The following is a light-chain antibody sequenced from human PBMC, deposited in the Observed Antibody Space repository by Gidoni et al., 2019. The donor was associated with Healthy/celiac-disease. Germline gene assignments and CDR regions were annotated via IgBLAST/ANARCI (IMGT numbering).Light chain of an antibody. CDR3: MQALQTRYT. Sequence: DIVMTQSPLSLPVTPGEPASISCRSSQCLLHSNGYNYLDWYLQKPGQSPPLLIYLGSNRASGVPDRFSGSGSGTDFTLKISRVEAEDVGVYYCMQALQTRYTFGQXTKLEIK. V-gene: IGKV2-28*01. CDR2: LGS. J-gene: IGKJ2*01. CDR1: QCLLHSNGYNY.